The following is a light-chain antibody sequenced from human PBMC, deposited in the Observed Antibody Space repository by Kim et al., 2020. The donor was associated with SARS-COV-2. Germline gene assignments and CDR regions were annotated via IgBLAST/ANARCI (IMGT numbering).Light chain of an antibody. J-gene: IGLJ3*02. CDR3: QVWDSSSGV. CDR2: YDS. CDR1: NIGSKS. V-gene: IGLV3-21*04. Sequence: SVAPGKTARNTCGGNNIGSKSVHWYQQKPGQAPVLVIYYDSDRPSGIPERFSGSNSGNTATLTISRVEAGDEADYYCQVWDSSSGVFGGGTQLTVL.